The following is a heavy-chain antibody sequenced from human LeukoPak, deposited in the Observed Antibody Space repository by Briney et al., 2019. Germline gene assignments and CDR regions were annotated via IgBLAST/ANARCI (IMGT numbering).Heavy chain of an antibody. CDR2: ISSSSSYI. D-gene: IGHD4-23*01. V-gene: IGHV3-21*01. Sequence: GGSLRLSCSASGFTFSSYSMNWVRQAPGKGLEWVLSISSSSSYIYYADSVKGRFTISRDNAKNSLYLQMNSLRAEDTAVYYCARDYSWSYGGNSTYYYYGMDVWGQGTTVTVSS. CDR3: ARDYSWSYGGNSTYYYYGMDV. CDR1: GFTFSSYS. J-gene: IGHJ6*02.